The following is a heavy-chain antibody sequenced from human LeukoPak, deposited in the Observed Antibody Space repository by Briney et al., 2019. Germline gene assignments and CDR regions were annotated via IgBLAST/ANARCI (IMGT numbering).Heavy chain of an antibody. CDR1: GYIFTNYW. CDR3: ARQSRDGSKTRGYYFDS. CDR2: IYPAATGT. V-gene: IGHV5-51*01. Sequence: GESLKISCQVSGYIFTNYWIGWVRRVPGKGLESMGIIYPAATGTTYSPSFEGQVTISVDKSISTVYLQWGSLKASDTAMYYCARQSRDGSKTRGYYFDSWGQGTLVTVSS. D-gene: IGHD3-10*01. J-gene: IGHJ4*02.